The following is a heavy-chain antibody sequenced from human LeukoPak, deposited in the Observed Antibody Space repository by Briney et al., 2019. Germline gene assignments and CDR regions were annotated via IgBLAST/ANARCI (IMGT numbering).Heavy chain of an antibody. Sequence: ASVKVSCKASGYTFTSYGISWVRQAPGQGLEWMGWINSNNGNTNYEQKFQGRVTMTRDTSTSTVYMELSSLRSEDTAVYYCARERKGGYYYDSSGYAGMDVWGQGTTVTVSS. CDR3: ARERKGGYYYDSSGYAGMDV. J-gene: IGHJ6*02. CDR2: INSNNGNT. D-gene: IGHD3-22*01. CDR1: GYTFTSYG. V-gene: IGHV1-18*01.